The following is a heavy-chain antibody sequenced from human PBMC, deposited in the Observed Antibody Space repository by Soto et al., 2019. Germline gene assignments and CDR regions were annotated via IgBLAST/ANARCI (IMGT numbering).Heavy chain of an antibody. CDR1: GGSISSSSYY. D-gene: IGHD3-10*01. Sequence: PSETLSLTCTVSGGSISSSSYYWGWIRQPPGKGLEWIGSIYYSGSTYYNPSLKSRVTISVDTSKNQFSLKLSSVTAADTAVYYCARGTYYYGSGSYSWFDPWGQGTLVTVS. CDR2: IYYSGST. J-gene: IGHJ5*02. CDR3: ARGTYYYGSGSYSWFDP. V-gene: IGHV4-39*01.